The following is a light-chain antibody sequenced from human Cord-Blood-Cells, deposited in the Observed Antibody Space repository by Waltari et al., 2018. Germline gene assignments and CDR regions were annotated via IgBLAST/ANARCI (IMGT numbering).Light chain of an antibody. CDR3: QQYYSTPYT. CDR2: WAS. CDR1: QSVLYSSNNKNY. J-gene: IGKJ2*01. Sequence: DIVMTQSPDSLAVSLGERATINCKSSQSVLYSSNNKNYLAWYQQKPGQPPKLLIYWASTRESGVPDQFSGSWSGTDFTLTISSLQAEDVAVYYCQQYYSTPYTFGHGTKLEIK. V-gene: IGKV4-1*01.